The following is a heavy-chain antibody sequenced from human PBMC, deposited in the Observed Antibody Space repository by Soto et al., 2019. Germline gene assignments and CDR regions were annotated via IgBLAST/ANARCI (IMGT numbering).Heavy chain of an antibody. CDR3: ARARGYSYGTIGY. J-gene: IGHJ4*02. V-gene: IGHV4-34*01. CDR1: GGSFSGYY. D-gene: IGHD5-18*01. CDR2: INHSGST. Sequence: SETLSLTCAVYGGSFSGYYWSWIRQPPGKGLEWIGEINHSGSTNYNPSLKSRVTISVDTSKNQFSLKLSSVTAADTAVYYCARARGYSYGTIGYWGQGTLVTVSS.